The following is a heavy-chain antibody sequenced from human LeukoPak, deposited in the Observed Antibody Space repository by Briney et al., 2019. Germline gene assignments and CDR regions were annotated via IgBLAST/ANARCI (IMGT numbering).Heavy chain of an antibody. V-gene: IGHV3-9*03. CDR2: ISWNNGSI. Sequence: GGSLRLSCAASGFTFDDYAMHWVRQAPGKGLEWVSGISWNNGSIGYADSVKGRFTISRDNAKNSLYLQLNSLRAEDMALYYCAKDSGIAAAGLDYWGQGTLVTVSS. J-gene: IGHJ4*02. CDR3: AKDSGIAAAGLDY. CDR1: GFTFDDYA. D-gene: IGHD6-13*01.